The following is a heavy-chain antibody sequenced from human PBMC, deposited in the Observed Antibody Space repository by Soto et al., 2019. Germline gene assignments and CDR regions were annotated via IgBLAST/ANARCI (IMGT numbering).Heavy chain of an antibody. V-gene: IGHV3-66*01. CDR3: AIVYYGSGNYYFDY. J-gene: IGHJ4*02. D-gene: IGHD3-10*01. CDR1: GFTVSSNY. CDR2: IYSGGST. Sequence: EVQLVESGGGLVQPGGSLRLSCAASGFTVSSNYMSWVRQAPGKGLEWVSVIYSGGSTYYADSVKGRFTISRDNSKNTLYLQMNSLRAEDTAVYYCAIVYYGSGNYYFDYWGQGTLVTVSS.